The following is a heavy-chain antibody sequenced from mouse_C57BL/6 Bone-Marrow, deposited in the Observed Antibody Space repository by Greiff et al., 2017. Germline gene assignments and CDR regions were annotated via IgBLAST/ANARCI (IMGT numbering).Heavy chain of an antibody. CDR1: GYAFTNYL. V-gene: IGHV1-54*01. D-gene: IGHD2-3*01. CDR2: INPGSGGT. J-gene: IGHJ2*01. Sequence: QVQLQQSGAELVRPGTSVKVSCKASGYAFTNYLIEWVKQRPGQGLEWIGVINPGSGGTNYNEKFKGKATLTADKSSSTSYMQLSSLTSEDSAVYFCARDGYYSYCFDYWGRGTTLTVSS. CDR3: ARDGYYSYCFDY.